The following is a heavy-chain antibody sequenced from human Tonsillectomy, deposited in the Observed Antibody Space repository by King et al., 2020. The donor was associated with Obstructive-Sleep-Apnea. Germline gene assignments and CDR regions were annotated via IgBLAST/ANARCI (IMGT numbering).Heavy chain of an antibody. CDR1: GYTFSSYD. CDR2: ISAYNGNT. J-gene: IGHJ3*02. D-gene: IGHD6-19*01. Sequence: VQLVESGGEVKKPGASMKVSCKASGYTFSSYDFTWVRQAPGQGLEWVGWISAYNGNTIYAEKLQGRVTMTADTSTSTVYMGLRSLRSDDTAVYYCVRATAHHSSGWYRPKFDDGFDIWGRGTMVTVSS. CDR3: VRATAHHSSGWYRPKFDDGFDI. V-gene: IGHV1-18*04.